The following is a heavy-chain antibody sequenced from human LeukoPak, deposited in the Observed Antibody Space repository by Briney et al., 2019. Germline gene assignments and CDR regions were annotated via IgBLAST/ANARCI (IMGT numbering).Heavy chain of an antibody. V-gene: IGHV1-46*01. CDR2: INPSAGST. CDR1: GYIFTSYN. J-gene: IGHJ4*02. CDR3: ARAYAPKGGYPRRYCDY. Sequence: ASVKVSCKAFGYIFTSYNMHWVRQAPGQGLEWMGIINPSAGSTSYAQKFQGRVTMTRDTSTGTVYMELSSLRSEDTAVYYCARAYAPKGGYPRRYCDYWGQGTLVTVSS. D-gene: IGHD5-12*01.